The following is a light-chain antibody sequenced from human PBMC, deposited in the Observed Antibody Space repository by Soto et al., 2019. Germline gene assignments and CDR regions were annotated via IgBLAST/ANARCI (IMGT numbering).Light chain of an antibody. J-gene: IGLJ1*01. CDR1: SSDVGGYNY. CDR2: DVT. CDR3: SSYRSSSPVYV. Sequence: QSSLTQPASVSGTPGQSITLSCTGTSSDVGGYNYVSWYQQHPGKAPKLLIYDVTNRPSGVSNRFSGSKSGNTASLTISGLQAEVEADYYCSSYRSSSPVYVFGPGTKLTVL. V-gene: IGLV2-14*03.